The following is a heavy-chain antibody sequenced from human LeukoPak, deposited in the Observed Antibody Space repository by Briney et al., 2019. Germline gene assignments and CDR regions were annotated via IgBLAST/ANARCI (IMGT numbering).Heavy chain of an antibody. CDR3: ARDRNWATRNWYFDL. V-gene: IGHV3-74*01. CDR1: GFTFSNYW. Sequence: GGSLRLSCVASGFTFSNYWMLWVRQAPGKGLMWVSLISTDGKSTRYADSVKGRFTISRDNSKNTLSLQMDSLRAEDTAVYYCARDRNWATRNWYFDLWGRGTLVTVSS. J-gene: IGHJ2*01. D-gene: IGHD1-14*01. CDR2: ISTDGKST.